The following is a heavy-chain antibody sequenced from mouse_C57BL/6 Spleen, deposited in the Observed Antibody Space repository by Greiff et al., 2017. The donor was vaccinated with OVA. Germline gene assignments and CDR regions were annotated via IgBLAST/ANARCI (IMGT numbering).Heavy chain of an antibody. CDR3: ARWGTFAV. CDR2: IDPSDSYT. D-gene: IGHD2-14*01. CDR1: GYTFTSYW. Sequence: VQLQQPGAELVKPGASVKLSCKASGYTFTSYWMQWVKQRPGQGLEWIGEIDPSDSYTNYNQKFKGKATLTVDTSSSTAYMQLSSLTSEDSAVYYCARWGTFAVWGTGTLVTVSA. V-gene: IGHV1-50*01. J-gene: IGHJ3*01.